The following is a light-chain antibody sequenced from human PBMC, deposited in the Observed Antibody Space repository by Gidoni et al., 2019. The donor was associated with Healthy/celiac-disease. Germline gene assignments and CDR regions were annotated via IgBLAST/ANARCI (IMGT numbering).Light chain of an antibody. CDR2: WAS. CDR1: QSVLYSSNNKNY. J-gene: IGKJ4*01. V-gene: IGKV4-1*01. Sequence: DIVMTQSPASLAVSLGERATINCKSSQSVLYSSNNKNYLAWYQQKPGQPPKLLIYWASTRESGVPCRFSGSGSGTDFTLTISSLQAEDVAVYYCQQYYSTPPTFGGGTKVEIK. CDR3: QQYYSTPPT.